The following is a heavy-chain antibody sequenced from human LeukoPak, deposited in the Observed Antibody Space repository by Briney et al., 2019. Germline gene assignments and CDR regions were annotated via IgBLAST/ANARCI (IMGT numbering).Heavy chain of an antibody. CDR1: GFTVSSNY. CDR3: AYDSSGYSAFDI. V-gene: IGHV3-53*01. Sequence: GGSLRLSCAASGFTVSSNYMSWVRQAPGKGLEWVSVIYSGGSTYYADSVKGRFTISRDNSKNTLYLQMYSLRAEDTAVYYCAYDSSGYSAFDIWGQGTMVTVSS. J-gene: IGHJ3*02. D-gene: IGHD3-22*01. CDR2: IYSGGST.